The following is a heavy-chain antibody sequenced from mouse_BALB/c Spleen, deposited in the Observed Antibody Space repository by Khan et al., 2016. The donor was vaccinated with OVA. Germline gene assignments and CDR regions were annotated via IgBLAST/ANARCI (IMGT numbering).Heavy chain of an antibody. J-gene: IGHJ4*01. CDR1: GYTFISFG. D-gene: IGHD2-10*01. CDR3: ARPPYFSYTLDY. V-gene: IGHV9-3-1*01. Sequence: QIQLVQSGPELKKPGETVKISCKASGYTFISFGMNWVKQSPGKALKWMGWINTYTGEPTYADDFKGRFAFSLETSASTAYLQINILKNEDTATYFCARPPYFSYTLDYWGQGTSVTVSS. CDR2: INTYTGEP.